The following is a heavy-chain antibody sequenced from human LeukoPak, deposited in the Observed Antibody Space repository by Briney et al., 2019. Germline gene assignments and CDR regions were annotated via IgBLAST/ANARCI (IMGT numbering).Heavy chain of an antibody. D-gene: IGHD2-21*02. J-gene: IGHJ4*02. Sequence: SETLSLTCTVSGGSISSSGYYWGWIRQPPGKGLESIGIIYYSGTTYYNPSLKNRITISVDTSKNQFSLRLNSVTAADTAVYHCARLLCPGSDCYLDYWGQGALVTVSS. CDR1: GGSISSSGYY. V-gene: IGHV4-39*01. CDR3: ARLLCPGSDCYLDY. CDR2: IYYSGTT.